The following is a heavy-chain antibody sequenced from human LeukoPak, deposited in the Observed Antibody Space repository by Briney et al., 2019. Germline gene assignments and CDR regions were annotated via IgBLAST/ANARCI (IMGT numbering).Heavy chain of an antibody. CDR1: GFTFSDYW. CDR2: IYSDGSGT. Sequence: GGSLRLSCATSGFTFSDYWMHWVRQAPGKGLVWVSRIYSDGSGTNYADSVKGRFTISRDNTKNTLYLQMNSLRVEDTAVYFCARESAVGGRFFDYWGRGTLVTVSS. J-gene: IGHJ4*02. V-gene: IGHV3-74*01. CDR3: ARESAVGGRFFDY. D-gene: IGHD6-13*01.